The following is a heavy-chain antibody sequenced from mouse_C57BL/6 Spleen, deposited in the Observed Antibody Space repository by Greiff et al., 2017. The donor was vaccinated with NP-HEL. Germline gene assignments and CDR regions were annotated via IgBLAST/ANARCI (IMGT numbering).Heavy chain of an antibody. Sequence: EVKLMESGGGLVQPKGSLKLSCAASGFSFNTYAMNWVRQAPGKGLEWVARIRSKSNNYATYYADSVKDRFTISRDDSESMLYLQMNNLKTEDTAMYYCVRQQIFGYGSSYGGYFDVWGTGTTVTVSS. CDR2: IRSKSNNYAT. J-gene: IGHJ1*03. V-gene: IGHV10-1*01. D-gene: IGHD1-1*01. CDR1: GFSFNTYA. CDR3: VRQQIFGYGSSYGGYFDV.